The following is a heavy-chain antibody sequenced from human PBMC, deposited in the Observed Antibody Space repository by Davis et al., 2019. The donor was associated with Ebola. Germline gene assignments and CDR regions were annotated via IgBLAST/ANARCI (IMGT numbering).Heavy chain of an antibody. D-gene: IGHD6-13*01. CDR2: LKQDGNEE. CDR1: GFTFSSYW. Sequence: GGSLRLSCVASGFTFSSYWMSWVRQAPGKGLEWVANLKQDGNEEYYVDSVKGRFTISRDNSKNTLYLQMNSLRVEDTAVYYCARDLSWAGYFDDWGQGTLVTVSS. CDR3: ARDLSWAGYFDD. J-gene: IGHJ4*02. V-gene: IGHV3-7*01.